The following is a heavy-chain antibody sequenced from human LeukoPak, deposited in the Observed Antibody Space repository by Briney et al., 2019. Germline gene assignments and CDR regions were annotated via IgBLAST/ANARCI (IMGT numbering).Heavy chain of an antibody. V-gene: IGHV4-59*01. J-gene: IGHJ5*02. D-gene: IGHD3-10*01. CDR3: ARGRSGGDWFDP. CDR1: GGSLGPYH. Sequence: SETQSLTCSVWGGSLGPYHRSWIRRPPRKGLEGIGYIHDSGSTKYNPSHKSRVTMSVDTSRNHLSLKPPSVTAADTGVYYCARGRSGGDWFDPWGQGTLVTASS. CDR2: IHDSGST.